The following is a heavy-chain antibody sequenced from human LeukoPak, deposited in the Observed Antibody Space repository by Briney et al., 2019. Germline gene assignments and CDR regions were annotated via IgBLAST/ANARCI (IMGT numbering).Heavy chain of an antibody. CDR1: GFTFSSYA. CDR2: ISGSGGST. V-gene: IGHV3-23*01. J-gene: IGHJ6*02. D-gene: IGHD6-13*01. CDR3: AKDLGPGSSWVYYYYGMDV. Sequence: PGGSLRLSCAASGFTFSSYAMSWVRQAPGKGLEWVSAISGSGGSTYYADSVKGRFTISRDNSKNTLYLQMNSLRAEDTAVYYCAKDLGPGSSWVYYYYGMDVWGQGTTVTVSS.